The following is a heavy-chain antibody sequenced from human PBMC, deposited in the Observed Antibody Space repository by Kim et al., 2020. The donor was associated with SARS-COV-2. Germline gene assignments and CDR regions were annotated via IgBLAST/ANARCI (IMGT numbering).Heavy chain of an antibody. V-gene: IGHV1-3*01. CDR3: ARVRISGSHYFYGMDF. CDR2: INAGNGDT. J-gene: IGHJ6*02. D-gene: IGHD2-15*01. Sequence: SVKVSCKASGYTFSNFGVHWVRQAPGQSLEWMGWINAGNGDTKYPQKFQGRVTLNRDTSANTVYMELNSLRSEDTAEYYCARVRISGSHYFYGMDFWG. CDR1: GYTFSNFG.